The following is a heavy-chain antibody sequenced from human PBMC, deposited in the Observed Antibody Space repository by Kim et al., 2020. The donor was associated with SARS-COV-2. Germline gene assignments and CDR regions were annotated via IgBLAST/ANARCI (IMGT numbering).Heavy chain of an antibody. Sequence: ASVKVSFKTSGYTFSGYALSWVRQAPGQGLEWLGWIDTNTGNPVNAKGFTGRFVFSWDTSVNTAYLQISSLKAADTAIYYCARDQDHSLYFDYWGQGTLVTVSS. CDR2: IDTNTGNP. CDR1: GYTFSGYA. V-gene: IGHV7-4-1*01. D-gene: IGHD4-4*01. CDR3: ARDQDHSLYFDY. J-gene: IGHJ4*02.